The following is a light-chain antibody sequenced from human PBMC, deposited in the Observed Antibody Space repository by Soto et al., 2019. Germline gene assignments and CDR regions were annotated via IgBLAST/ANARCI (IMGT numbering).Light chain of an antibody. Sequence: EIVLTQFPATLSLSPGERATLSCRASQSVSSHLAWYQQKPGQAPRLLIYDTSNRATGIPARFSGSGSGTDFTLTIISLEPEDFAVYYCQQRSNWPLTFGGGTKVEIK. CDR1: QSVSSH. J-gene: IGKJ4*01. CDR2: DTS. V-gene: IGKV3-11*01. CDR3: QQRSNWPLT.